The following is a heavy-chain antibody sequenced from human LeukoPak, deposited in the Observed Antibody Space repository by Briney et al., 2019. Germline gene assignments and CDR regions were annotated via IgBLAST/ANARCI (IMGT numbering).Heavy chain of an antibody. CDR1: GGSISSYY. J-gene: IGHJ4*02. CDR2: IYYSGST. Sequence: PSETLSLTCTVSGGSISSYYWSWIRQPPGKGLEWIGYIYYSGSTNYNPSLKSRVTISVDTSKNQFSLKLSSVTAADTAVYYCAITSGYDSFDYWGQGTLVTVSS. CDR3: AITSGYDSFDY. D-gene: IGHD5-12*01. V-gene: IGHV4-59*08.